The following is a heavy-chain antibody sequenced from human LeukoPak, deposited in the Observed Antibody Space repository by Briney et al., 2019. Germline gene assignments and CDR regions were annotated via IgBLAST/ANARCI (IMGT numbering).Heavy chain of an antibody. D-gene: IGHD6-13*01. V-gene: IGHV1-8*01. CDR1: GYTFTSYD. CDR3: ARAHRIAAAGSLYYFDY. J-gene: IGHJ4*02. CDR2: MNPNSGNT. Sequence: ASVKVSCKASGYTFTSYDINWVRQATGQGLEWMGWMNPNSGNTGYAQKFQGRVTMTTDTSTSTAYMELRSLRSDDTAVYYCARAHRIAAAGSLYYFDYWGQGTLVTVSS.